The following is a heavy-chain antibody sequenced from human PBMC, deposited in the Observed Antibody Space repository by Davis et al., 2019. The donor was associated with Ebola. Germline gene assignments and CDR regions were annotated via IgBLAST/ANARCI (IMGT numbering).Heavy chain of an antibody. D-gene: IGHD6-13*01. V-gene: IGHV4-59*12. CDR2: IYYSGST. CDR3: AREGAAAGTGDLYYYYGMDV. Sequence: SETLSLTCAVYGGSFSGYYWSWIRQPPGKELEWIGYIYYSGSTNYNPSLKSRVTISVDTSKNQFSLKLSSVTAADTAVYYCAREGAAAGTGDLYYYYGMDVWGQGTTVTVSS. J-gene: IGHJ6*02. CDR1: GGSFSGYY.